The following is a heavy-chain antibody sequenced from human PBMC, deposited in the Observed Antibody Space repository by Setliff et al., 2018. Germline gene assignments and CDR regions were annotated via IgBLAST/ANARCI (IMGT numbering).Heavy chain of an antibody. CDR3: ARARSRYYNFWSGEMDV. V-gene: IGHV4-34*01. J-gene: IGHJ6*04. CDR2: INHSGST. Sequence: SETLSLTCAVYGGSFSGYYWSWIRQPPGKGLAWIGEINHSGSTNYNPSLKSRVTISVDTSKNQFSLKLSSVTAADTAVYYCARARSRYYNFWSGEMDVWGKGTTVTVSS. D-gene: IGHD3-3*01. CDR1: GGSFSGYY.